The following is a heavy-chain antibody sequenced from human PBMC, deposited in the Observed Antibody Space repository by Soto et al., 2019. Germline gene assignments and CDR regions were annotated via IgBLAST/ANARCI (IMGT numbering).Heavy chain of an antibody. D-gene: IGHD3-22*01. CDR1: GYTFTGYY. CDR3: ARSVVQSKVVVVITTHYYYGMDV. CDR2: INPNSGGT. Sequence: GASVQVSCKASGYTFTGYYMHWVRQAPGQGLEWMGWINPNSGGTNYAQKFQGRVTMTRDTSISTAYMELSRLRSDDTAVYYCARSVVQSKVVVVITTHYYYGMDVWGQGTTVTVSS. V-gene: IGHV1-2*02. J-gene: IGHJ6*02.